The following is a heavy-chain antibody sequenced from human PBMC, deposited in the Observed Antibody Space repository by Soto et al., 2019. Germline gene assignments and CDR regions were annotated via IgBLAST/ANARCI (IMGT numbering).Heavy chain of an antibody. CDR3: ARHEQREADPFDY. D-gene: IGHD6-19*01. V-gene: IGHV6-1*01. J-gene: IGHJ4*02. CDR1: GDTVSSNSAT. Sequence: SQTLSLTCAISGDTVSSNSATWNWIRQSPSRGLEWLGRTYYRSQWYSDYALSVKSRITINPDTTKNQLSLHLNSVTPEDTAVYYCARHEQREADPFDYWGQGTLVTVSS. CDR2: TYYRSQWYS.